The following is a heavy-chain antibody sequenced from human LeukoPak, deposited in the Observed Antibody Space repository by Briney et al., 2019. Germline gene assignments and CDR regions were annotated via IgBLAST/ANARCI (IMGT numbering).Heavy chain of an antibody. CDR2: IRYDGSNE. Sequence: GGSLRLSCASSKFTFTTYGMHWVRQAPGKGLEWVAFIRYDGSNEYYTDSVKGRFTISRDNSKNTLYLQMNSLRAEDTAVYYCAKDKGIAAAGHHFDYWGQGTLVTVSS. CDR3: AKDKGIAAAGHHFDY. V-gene: IGHV3-30*02. D-gene: IGHD6-13*01. J-gene: IGHJ4*02. CDR1: KFTFTTYG.